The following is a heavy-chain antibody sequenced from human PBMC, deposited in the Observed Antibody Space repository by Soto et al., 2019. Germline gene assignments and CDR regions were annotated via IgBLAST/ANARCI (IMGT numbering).Heavy chain of an antibody. J-gene: IGHJ6*03. Sequence: GESLKISCAASGFTFSSYWMSWVRQAPGKGLEWVANIKQDGSEKYYVDSVKGRFTISRDNAKNTLYLQMNSLRAEDTAVYYCARYDLWFGEWYYMDVWGKGTTVTVSS. D-gene: IGHD3-10*01. V-gene: IGHV3-7*01. CDR2: IKQDGSEK. CDR3: ARYDLWFGEWYYMDV. CDR1: GFTFSSYW.